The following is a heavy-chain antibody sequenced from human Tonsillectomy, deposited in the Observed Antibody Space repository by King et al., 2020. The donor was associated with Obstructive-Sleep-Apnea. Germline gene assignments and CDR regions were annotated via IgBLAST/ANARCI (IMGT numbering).Heavy chain of an antibody. D-gene: IGHD6-13*01. J-gene: IGHJ3*02. Sequence: VQLVESGGGLVQPGGSRRLSCAASGFTFSGYNMNWVRQAPGKGLEWVSIIRSSSSTIYYAASVKGRFTISRDNAKNSLYLQMNSLRAEDTAVYYCARDLVPDAFDIWGQGTMVTVSS. V-gene: IGHV3-48*04. CDR2: IRSSSSTI. CDR3: ARDLVPDAFDI. CDR1: GFTFSGYN.